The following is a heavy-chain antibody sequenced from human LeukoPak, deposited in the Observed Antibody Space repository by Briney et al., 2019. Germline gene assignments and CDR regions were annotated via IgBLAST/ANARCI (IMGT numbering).Heavy chain of an antibody. D-gene: IGHD6-6*01. V-gene: IGHV4-59*08. CDR2: IYYTGST. CDR3: ARHRAYSSSSPFDY. CDR1: GGSISSLY. Sequence: SETLSLTCTVSGGSISSLYWSWIRQPPGKGLEWIGYIYYTGSTNYNPSLKSRVTMFVDMSKNQFSLRLSSVAAADTAVYYCARHRAYSSSSPFDYWGQGTLVTVSS. J-gene: IGHJ4*02.